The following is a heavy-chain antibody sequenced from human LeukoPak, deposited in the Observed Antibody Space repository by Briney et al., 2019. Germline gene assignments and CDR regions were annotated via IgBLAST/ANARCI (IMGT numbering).Heavy chain of an antibody. V-gene: IGHV1-18*01. D-gene: IGHD3-16*02. Sequence: ASVKVSCKASGCTFTSYGISWVRQAPGQGLEWMGWISAYNGNTNYAQKLQGRVTMTTDTSTSTAYMELRSLRSDDTAVYYCASFSIYYYYGMDVWGQGTTVTVSS. CDR3: ASFSIYYYYGMDV. J-gene: IGHJ6*02. CDR1: GCTFTSYG. CDR2: ISAYNGNT.